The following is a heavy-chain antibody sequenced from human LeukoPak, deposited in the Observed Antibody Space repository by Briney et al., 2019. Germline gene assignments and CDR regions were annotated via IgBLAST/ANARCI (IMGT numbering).Heavy chain of an antibody. V-gene: IGHV1-18*01. Sequence: ASVKVSCKASGYTFTSYGISWVRQAPGQGLEWMGWISAYNGNTNYAQKLQGRVTVTTDTSTSTAYMELRSLRSDDTAVYYCARDRGGSDCSSTSCYVTTYYYGMDVWGQGTTVTVSS. CDR2: ISAYNGNT. J-gene: IGHJ6*02. D-gene: IGHD2-2*01. CDR1: GYTFTSYG. CDR3: ARDRGGSDCSSTSCYVTTYYYGMDV.